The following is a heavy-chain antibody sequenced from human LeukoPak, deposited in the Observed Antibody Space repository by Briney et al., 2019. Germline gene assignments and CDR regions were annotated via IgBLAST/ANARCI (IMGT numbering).Heavy chain of an antibody. CDR2: IYYSGST. Sequence: PSETLSLTCTVSGGSISSYFWSWIRQPPGRGLEWIGYIYYSGSTNYNPSLRSRVTLSVDTSKNQFSLKLGSVTAADTAVYYCARITYYYDSSGYSLDAFDIWGQGTMVTVSS. J-gene: IGHJ3*02. D-gene: IGHD3-22*01. CDR3: ARITYYYDSSGYSLDAFDI. V-gene: IGHV4-59*08. CDR1: GGSISSYF.